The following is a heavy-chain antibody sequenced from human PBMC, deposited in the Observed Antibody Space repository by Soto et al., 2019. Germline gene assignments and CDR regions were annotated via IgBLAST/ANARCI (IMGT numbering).Heavy chain of an antibody. CDR1: GYTFTSYG. CDR2: INFNSGGK. Sequence: ASVKVSCKASGYTFTSYGISWVRQAPGQGLEWKVWINFNSGGKNYAQMFQGWVTMTRDTSISTAYTELSRLRFDDTAAYYFAREWRGFGELLVNTYYYGMGVWGQGTTVTVSS. J-gene: IGHJ6*02. D-gene: IGHD3-10*01. CDR3: AREWRGFGELLVNTYYYGMGV. V-gene: IGHV1-2*04.